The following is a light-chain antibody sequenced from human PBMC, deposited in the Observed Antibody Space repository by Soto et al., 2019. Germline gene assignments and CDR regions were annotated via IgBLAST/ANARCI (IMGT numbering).Light chain of an antibody. CDR2: DSH. Sequence: QSVLTQPPSVSAAPGQKVSISCSGSSANIGSNYVSWYQHLPGSAPKLVIYDSHKRPSEIPDPFSASKSGTSATLYITGLQPGDEADYYCGAWDGSLSVVLFGGGTQLTVL. V-gene: IGLV1-51*01. CDR3: GAWDGSLSVVL. J-gene: IGLJ2*01. CDR1: SANIGSNY.